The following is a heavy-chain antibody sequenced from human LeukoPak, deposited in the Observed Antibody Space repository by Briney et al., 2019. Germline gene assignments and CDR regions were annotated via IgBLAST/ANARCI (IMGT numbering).Heavy chain of an antibody. CDR3: ARAVASFGGYDPLFDY. CDR2: IYYSGST. CDR1: GGSISSGGYY. Sequence: SQTLSLTCTVSGGSISSGGYYWSWTHQHPGKGLEWIGYIYYSGSTYYNPSLKSRVTISVDTSTNQFSLKLSSVTAADTAVYYCARAVASFGGYDPLFDYWGQGTLVTVSS. D-gene: IGHD5-12*01. V-gene: IGHV4-31*03. J-gene: IGHJ4*02.